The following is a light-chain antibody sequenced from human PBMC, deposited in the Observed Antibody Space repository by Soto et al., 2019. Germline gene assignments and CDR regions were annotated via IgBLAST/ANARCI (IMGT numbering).Light chain of an antibody. CDR2: DFT. CDR1: RNYIGDYYY. J-gene: IGLJ1*01. CDR3: GSFAPGRIYV. V-gene: IGLV2-14*03. Sequence: QSALTQPASVSGSPGQSITISCTGTRNYIGDYYYVSWFQQHPGRAPKLMIYDFTARPSGISNRFSGSMSGNTASLTISGLQPEDEADYYCGSFAPGRIYVFGSGTKVTVL.